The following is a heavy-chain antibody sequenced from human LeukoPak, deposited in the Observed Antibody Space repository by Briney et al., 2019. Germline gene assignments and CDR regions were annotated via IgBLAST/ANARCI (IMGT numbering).Heavy chain of an antibody. CDR2: INPNSGGT. V-gene: IGHV1-2*02. CDR3: AISPYSYGFVDY. J-gene: IGHJ4*02. CDR1: GYTFTGYY. Sequence: ASVKVSCKASGYTFTGYYMHWVRQAPGQGLEWMGWINPNSGGTNYAQKFQGRVTMTRDTSFSTAYMELSRLRSDDTAVYYCAISPYSYGFVDYWGQGTLVTVSS. D-gene: IGHD5-18*01.